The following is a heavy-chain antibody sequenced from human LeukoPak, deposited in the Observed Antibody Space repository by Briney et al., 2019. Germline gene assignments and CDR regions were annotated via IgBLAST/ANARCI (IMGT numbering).Heavy chain of an antibody. Sequence: ASVKVSCKASGYTFTSYGISWVRQAPGQGLEWMGWISAYNGNTNYAQKFQGRVTMTTDTSTSTAYMELRSLRSDDTAVYYCARSLSTSPHIYFDYWGQGTLVTVSS. J-gene: IGHJ4*02. CDR1: GYTFTSYG. V-gene: IGHV1-18*04. CDR3: ARSLSTSPHIYFDY. CDR2: ISAYNGNT.